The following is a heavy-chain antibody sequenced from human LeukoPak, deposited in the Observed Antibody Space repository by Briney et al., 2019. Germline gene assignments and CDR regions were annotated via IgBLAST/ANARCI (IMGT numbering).Heavy chain of an antibody. CDR2: IWYDGSNK. D-gene: IGHD6-13*01. CDR1: GFTFRSYG. Sequence: TGGSLTLSCAASGFTFRSYGMHWVRQAPGKGLEWVAVIWYDGSNKYYADSVKGRFTISRDNSENTLYLQMNSLRAEDTALYYCASDGIAVDRGIGYFDYWGQGTLVTVSS. CDR3: ASDGIAVDRGIGYFDY. J-gene: IGHJ4*02. V-gene: IGHV3-33*01.